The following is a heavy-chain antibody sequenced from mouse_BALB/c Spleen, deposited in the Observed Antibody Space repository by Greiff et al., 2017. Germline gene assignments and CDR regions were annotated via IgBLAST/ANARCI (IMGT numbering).Heavy chain of an antibody. D-gene: IGHD3-1*01. Sequence: VKLQQSGAELARPGASVKLSCKASGYTFTSYWMQWVKQRPGQGLEWIGAIYPGDGDTRYTQKFKGKATLTADKSSSTAYMQLSSLASEDSAVYYCARGAFAYWGQGTLVTVSA. CDR2: IYPGDGDT. J-gene: IGHJ3*01. CDR3: ARGAFAY. V-gene: IGHV1-87*01. CDR1: GYTFTSYW.